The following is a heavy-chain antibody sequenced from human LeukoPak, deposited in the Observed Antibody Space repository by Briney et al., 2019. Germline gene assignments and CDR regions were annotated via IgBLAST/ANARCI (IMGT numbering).Heavy chain of an antibody. V-gene: IGHV4-4*02. Sequence: PSETLSLTCAVSGGSISSSNWWSCVRQTPGKGLGWIGEIYHSGSTNYNPYLKSRVTISVDKSKNQFSLKLSSVAAADTAVYYCARVLFGELYYFDYWGQGTLVTVSS. D-gene: IGHD3-10*01. CDR2: IYHSGST. J-gene: IGHJ4*02. CDR3: ARVLFGELYYFDY. CDR1: GGSISSSNW.